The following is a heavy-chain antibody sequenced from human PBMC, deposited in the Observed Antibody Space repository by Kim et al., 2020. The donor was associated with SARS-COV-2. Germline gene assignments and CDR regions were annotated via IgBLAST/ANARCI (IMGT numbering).Heavy chain of an antibody. CDR2: INPCGGST. D-gene: IGHD6-19*01. CDR3: ARGQWLAWGNWFDP. Sequence: ASVKVSCKASGYTFTSYYMHWVRQAPGQGLAWMGIINPCGGSTSHAQKFPGRVTMTRDTSTSPVYMELSSLRSEDTAVYYCARGQWLAWGNWFDPWGQGTLVTVSS. J-gene: IGHJ5*02. V-gene: IGHV1-46*01. CDR1: GYTFTSYY.